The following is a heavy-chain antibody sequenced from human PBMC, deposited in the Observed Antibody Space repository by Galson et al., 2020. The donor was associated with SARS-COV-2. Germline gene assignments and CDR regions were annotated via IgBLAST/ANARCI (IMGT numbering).Heavy chain of an antibody. J-gene: IGHJ4*02. CDR1: GFTFSNAW. Sequence: TGGSLRLSCAASGFTFSNAWMSWVRQAPGKGLEWVGRIKSKTDGGTTDYAAPVKGRFTISRDDSKNTLYLQMNSLKTEDTAVYYCTTGGVYYYDSSGYYVENDYWGQGTLVTVSS. V-gene: IGHV3-15*01. CDR2: IKSKTDGGTT. D-gene: IGHD3-22*01. CDR3: TTGGVYYYDSSGYYVENDY.